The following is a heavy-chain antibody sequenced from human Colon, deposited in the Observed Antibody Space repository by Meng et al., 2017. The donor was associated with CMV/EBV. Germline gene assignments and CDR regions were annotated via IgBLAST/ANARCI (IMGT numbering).Heavy chain of an antibody. D-gene: IGHD5-18*01. J-gene: IGHJ4*02. CDR3: ASSLDTTMVTSTYFDY. CDR1: SVTSTTHY. Sequence: SVTSTTHYGGWSRQPPGKGLEWVGTILYGGSTYYNRSLKSRTTISIDMSKNHFSLKLSTVTAADTAVYYCASSLDTTMVTSTYFDYWGQGTLVTVSS. CDR2: ILYGGST. V-gene: IGHV4-39*07.